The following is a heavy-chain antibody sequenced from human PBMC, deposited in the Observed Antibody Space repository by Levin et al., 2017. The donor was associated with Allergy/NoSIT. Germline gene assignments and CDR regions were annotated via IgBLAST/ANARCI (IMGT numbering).Heavy chain of an antibody. Sequence: NTSETLSLTCSVSGGSISSDYWSWIRQPPGKGLEWIGYISYTGTKYNPSLKSRVTISEGTSKNQFSLKLSSVTSADTAVYYCARIGVKAPATFLDYWGQGLLVTVSS. J-gene: IGHJ4*02. CDR3: ARIGVKAPATFLDY. CDR2: ISYTGT. CDR1: GGSISSDY. V-gene: IGHV4-59*01. D-gene: IGHD3-3*01.